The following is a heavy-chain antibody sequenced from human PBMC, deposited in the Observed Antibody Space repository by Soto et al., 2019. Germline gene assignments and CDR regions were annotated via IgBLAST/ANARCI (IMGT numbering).Heavy chain of an antibody. D-gene: IGHD6-19*01. CDR2: LNPNSGET. CDR3: ATSGGGWYLY. CDR1: GYTFSSYD. Sequence: QVQLVQSGAEVKKPGASVKVSCKASGYTFSSYDINWVRQATGQGLEWMGWLNPNSGETGYAQKFKGRVTLTRNTSINTAYIELSSLSSDDTAVYYCATSGGGWYLYWGQGTLVTVSA. V-gene: IGHV1-8*01. J-gene: IGHJ4*02.